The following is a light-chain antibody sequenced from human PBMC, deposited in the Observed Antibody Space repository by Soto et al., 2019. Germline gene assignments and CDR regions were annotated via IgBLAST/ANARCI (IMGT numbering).Light chain of an antibody. CDR2: GAS. CDR1: QSVNGK. CDR3: QQYNNWPRT. J-gene: IGKJ5*01. V-gene: IGKV3-15*01. Sequence: EIVMTQTPXSMSVSPRQXATLSCRAIQSVNGKVVWXQQKPGQTPRLXISGASTRAPGVPARFSGSGSATEFTRTISSLQSEDFAVYFGQQYNNWPRTFGQGTRLEIK.